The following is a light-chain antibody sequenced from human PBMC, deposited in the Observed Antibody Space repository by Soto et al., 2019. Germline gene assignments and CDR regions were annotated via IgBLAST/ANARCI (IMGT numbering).Light chain of an antibody. J-gene: IGKJ5*01. Sequence: EIVMTQSPATLSVSPGESATLSCRASQSVSSDLAWYQQKPGQAPRLLIYDASNRATGIPDRFSGTKSGTDFTLTIRRLEPEDAAVYYCQQYGSSPITFGQGTRLEIK. CDR1: QSVSSD. CDR3: QQYGSSPIT. CDR2: DAS. V-gene: IGKV3-20*01.